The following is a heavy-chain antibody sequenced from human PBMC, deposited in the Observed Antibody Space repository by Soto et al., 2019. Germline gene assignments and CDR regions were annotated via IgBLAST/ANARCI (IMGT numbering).Heavy chain of an antibody. CDR3: ARGKREQRLNWLDP. CDR1: GGSISSGGYY. D-gene: IGHD6-25*01. Sequence: SETLSLTCTVSGGSISSGGYYWSWIRQHPGKGLEWIGYIYYSGSTYYNPSLKSRVTISVDTSKNQFSLKLSSVTAADTAVYYCARGKREQRLNWLDPWGQGTLVTFSS. CDR2: IYYSGST. V-gene: IGHV4-31*03. J-gene: IGHJ5*02.